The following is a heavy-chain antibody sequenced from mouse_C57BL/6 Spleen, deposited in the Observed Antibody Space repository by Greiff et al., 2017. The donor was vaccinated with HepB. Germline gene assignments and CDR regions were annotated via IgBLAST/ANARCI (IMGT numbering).Heavy chain of an antibody. CDR1: GFTFSSYG. J-gene: IGHJ3*01. Sequence: EVMLVESGGDLVKPGGSLKLSCAASGFTFSSYGMSWVRQTPDKRLEWVATISSGGSYTYYPDSVKGRFTISRDNAKNTRYLQMSSLKSEDTAMYYCARHGEKDWFAYWGQGTLVTVSA. CDR2: ISSGGSYT. V-gene: IGHV5-6*02. CDR3: ARHGEKDWFAY.